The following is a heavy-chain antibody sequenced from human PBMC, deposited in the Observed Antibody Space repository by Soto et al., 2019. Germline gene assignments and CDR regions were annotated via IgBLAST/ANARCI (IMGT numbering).Heavy chain of an antibody. J-gene: IGHJ6*02. D-gene: IGHD6-13*01. CDR2: INPSGGIT. Sequence: QMQLVQSGAEVKRPGASVRVSCKSSGYTFTSFYIHWVRQAPGQGREWMGIINPSGGITNFAQRFQGRVTMTRDMSTTTHYMELSSLKSDNTAVYYCASSPAFSSSWYGIPPDPSHGMDVWGQGTTVTVS. V-gene: IGHV1-46*01. CDR3: ASSPAFSSSWYGIPPDPSHGMDV. CDR1: GYTFTSFY.